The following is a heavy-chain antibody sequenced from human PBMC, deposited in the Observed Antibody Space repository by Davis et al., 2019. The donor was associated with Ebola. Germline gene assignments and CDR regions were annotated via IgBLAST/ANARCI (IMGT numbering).Heavy chain of an antibody. CDR2: IYSGDSDT. D-gene: IGHD6-19*01. CDR1: GYIFANYY. Sequence: GESLKISCKGSGYIFANYYIAWVRQMPGKGLEWMGIIYSGDSDTKYSPSFQGQVTISVDKSINTAYLQWSSLKASDTAMYYCARGAAGHFYYYYGMDVWGQGTTVTVSS. J-gene: IGHJ6*02. CDR3: ARGAAGHFYYYYGMDV. V-gene: IGHV5-51*01.